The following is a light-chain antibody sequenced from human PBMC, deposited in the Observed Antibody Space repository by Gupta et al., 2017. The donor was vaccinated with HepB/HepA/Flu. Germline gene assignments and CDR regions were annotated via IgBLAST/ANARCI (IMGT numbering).Light chain of an antibody. CDR3: SSYRSSSTLVV. CDR1: SSDVGGYNS. J-gene: IGLJ2*01. CDR2: DVT. V-gene: IGLV2-14*03. Sequence: QSALTQPASVSGSPGQSITISCTGTSSDVGGYNSVSWYQQYPGKAPKVIIYDVTNRPSGVSNRFSGSKSGNTASLTISGLQAEDEADYHCSSYRSSSTLVVFGGGTKVTVL.